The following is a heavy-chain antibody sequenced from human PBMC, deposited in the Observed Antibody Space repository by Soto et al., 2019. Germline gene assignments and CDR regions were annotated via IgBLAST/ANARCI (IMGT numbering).Heavy chain of an antibody. Sequence: QVQLQESGPGLVKPSQTLSLTCTVSVASISSGGYYWSWIRQHPGEGLEWIGYIYYSGSTSYNPSLKSRVTISVDTSKNQFSLKLSSVTDVDTAVYYCARESKYDTSGYPPWFAPWGQGTLVTVSS. CDR3: ARESKYDTSGYPPWFAP. J-gene: IGHJ5*02. D-gene: IGHD3-22*01. CDR1: VASISSGGYY. CDR2: IYYSGST. V-gene: IGHV4-31*03.